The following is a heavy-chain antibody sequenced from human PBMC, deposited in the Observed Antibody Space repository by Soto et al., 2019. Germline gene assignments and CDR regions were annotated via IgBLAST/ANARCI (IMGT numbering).Heavy chain of an antibody. Sequence: SETLSLTCTVSGGSTSSGGYYWSWIRQHPGKGLEWIGYIYYSGSTYYNPSLKSRVTISVDTSKNQFSLKLSSVTAADTAVYYCARAYYDSSGYPFVDYWGQGTLVTVSS. CDR3: ARAYYDSSGYPFVDY. CDR2: IYYSGST. CDR1: GGSTSSGGYY. D-gene: IGHD3-22*01. V-gene: IGHV4-31*03. J-gene: IGHJ4*02.